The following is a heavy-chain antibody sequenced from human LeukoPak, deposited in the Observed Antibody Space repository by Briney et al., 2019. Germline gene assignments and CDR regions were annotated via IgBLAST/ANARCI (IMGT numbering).Heavy chain of an antibody. Sequence: GGSLRLSCAASGFTFTTFWMTWVRQAPGKGLEWVANISPDGSDKYYVDSLKGRFTTSRDNAKNSLYLQMNSLRAEDTAVYYCARGLDCSSTSCYGLYAFDIWGQGTMVTVSS. CDR2: ISPDGSDK. J-gene: IGHJ3*02. V-gene: IGHV3-7*01. D-gene: IGHD2-2*01. CDR3: ARGLDCSSTSCYGLYAFDI. CDR1: GFTFTTFW.